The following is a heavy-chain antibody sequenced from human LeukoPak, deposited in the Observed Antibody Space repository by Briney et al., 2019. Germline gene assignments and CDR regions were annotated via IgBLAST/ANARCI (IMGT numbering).Heavy chain of an antibody. CDR2: IIPMFGTP. J-gene: IGHJ4*02. V-gene: IGHV1-69*13. Sequence: SVKVSCKASGGTFSSYAINWVRQAPGQGLEWMGGIIPMFGTPNYAQKFQGRVTITADESTSTAYMELSSLRSEDTAVYYCATTPGKLWFGELSRWGQGTLVTVSS. D-gene: IGHD3-10*01. CDR1: GGTFSSYA. CDR3: ATTPGKLWFGELSR.